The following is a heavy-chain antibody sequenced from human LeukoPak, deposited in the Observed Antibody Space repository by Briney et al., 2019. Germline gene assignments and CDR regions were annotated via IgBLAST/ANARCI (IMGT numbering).Heavy chain of an antibody. D-gene: IGHD3-3*01. J-gene: IGHJ4*02. CDR1: GYSFTSYW. Sequence: PGESLKISCKGSGYSFTSYWIGWVRQMPGKGLEWMGIIYPGDSDTSYSPSFQSQVTISADKSSSTAYLQWSSLQASETAIYYCARHTRDFVDYWGQGTLVTVSS. V-gene: IGHV5-51*01. CDR2: IYPGDSDT. CDR3: ARHTRDFVDY.